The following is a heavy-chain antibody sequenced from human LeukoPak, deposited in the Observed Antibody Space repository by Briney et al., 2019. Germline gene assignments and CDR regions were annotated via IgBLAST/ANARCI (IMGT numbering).Heavy chain of an antibody. V-gene: IGHV4-39*07. Sequence: SETLSLTCTVSGGSISSSGYFWGWVRQPPGKGLEWIGTISYSGNTYYKASLKSRVTISADTSKNQFSLSLSSVTAADTAVYYCARASHHAMDVWGKGTTVTVSP. CDR3: ARASHHAMDV. CDR2: ISYSGNT. CDR1: GGSISSSGYF. D-gene: IGHD1-14*01. J-gene: IGHJ6*04.